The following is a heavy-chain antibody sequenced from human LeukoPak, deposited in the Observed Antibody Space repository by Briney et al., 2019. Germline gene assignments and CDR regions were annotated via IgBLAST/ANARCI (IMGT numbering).Heavy chain of an antibody. Sequence: GASVKVSCKASGHTFTSYGISWGRQAPGQGLEWMRWISAYNGNTNYAQKIQGRVTMTTDPSTRTAYMELRSLRSDDTAVYYCARYVRARTYYYGMDVWGKGTTVTVSS. CDR3: ARYVRARTYYYGMDV. CDR2: ISAYNGNT. CDR1: GHTFTSYG. V-gene: IGHV1-18*04. J-gene: IGHJ6*04. D-gene: IGHD3-16*01.